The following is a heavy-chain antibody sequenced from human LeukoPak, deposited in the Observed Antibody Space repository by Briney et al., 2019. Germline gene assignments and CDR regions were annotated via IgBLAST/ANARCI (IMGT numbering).Heavy chain of an antibody. CDR3: ARNYYDSSGYYFDY. J-gene: IGHJ4*02. Sequence: GGSLRLSCAASGFTFSSYAMHWVRQAPGKGLEWVAVISYDGSNKYYADSVKGRFTISRDNSKNTLYLQMNRLRAEDTAVYYCARNYYDSSGYYFDYWGQGTVVSVSS. CDR2: ISYDGSNK. D-gene: IGHD3-22*01. V-gene: IGHV3-30-3*01. CDR1: GFTFSSYA.